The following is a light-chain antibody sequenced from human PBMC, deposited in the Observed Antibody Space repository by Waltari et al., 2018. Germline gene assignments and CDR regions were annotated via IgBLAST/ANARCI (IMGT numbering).Light chain of an antibody. J-gene: IGKJ1*01. CDR2: DAS. CDR3: QQYHNWPPWT. Sequence: EIVMTPSPATLSVSLGEGATLSCRASQSVSSKLAWYQLKPGQAPRLLIYDASSRATGIPARFSGSGSGTEFTLTISSLQSEDFALYYCQQYHNWPPWTFGQGTKVEVK. CDR1: QSVSSK. V-gene: IGKV3D-15*01.